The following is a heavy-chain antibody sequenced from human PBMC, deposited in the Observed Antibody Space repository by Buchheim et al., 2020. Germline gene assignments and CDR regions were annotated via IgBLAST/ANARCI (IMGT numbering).Heavy chain of an antibody. CDR1: GFTFSSYS. CDR3: AREGSSSWTTPLWY. J-gene: IGHJ4*02. V-gene: IGHV3-48*01. Sequence: EVQLVESGRGLVQPGGSLGLSCAASGFTFSSYSMNWVRQAPGKGLEWVSYISSSSSTIYYADSVKGRFTISRDNTKNPQYLQMNSLRAEDTAVYYCAREGSSSWTTPLWYWGQGTL. CDR2: ISSSSSTI. D-gene: IGHD6-13*01.